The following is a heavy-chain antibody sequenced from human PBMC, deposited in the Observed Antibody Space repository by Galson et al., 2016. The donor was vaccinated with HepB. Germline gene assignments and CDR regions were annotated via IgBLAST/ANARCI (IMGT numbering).Heavy chain of an antibody. Sequence: PALVKPTQTLTLTCTVSGFSLSNPRMGVSWIRQPPGEALEWLAHIFSNDDTSYNTSLKSRLTIPKDISKRQVVLTMTNLDPVDTATYYCARMVGVVGPSTRRRYYDAFDVWGQGTMVTVSS. CDR1: GFSLSNPRMG. CDR2: IFSNDDT. J-gene: IGHJ3*01. V-gene: IGHV2-26*01. CDR3: ARMVGVVGPSTRRRYYDAFDV. D-gene: IGHD1-26*01.